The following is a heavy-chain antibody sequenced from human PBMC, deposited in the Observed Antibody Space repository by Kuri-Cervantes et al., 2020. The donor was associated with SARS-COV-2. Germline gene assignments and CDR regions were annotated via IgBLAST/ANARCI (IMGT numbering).Heavy chain of an antibody. CDR2: IYYSGST. D-gene: IGHD2-21*01. Sequence: SDTLSLTCTVSGGPISSCYWSWIRQPPGKGLEWIGYIYYSGSTRYNPSLKSRVTISVGTSKNQFSLKLRAATAADTAVYYCARGWLFGYWGQGTLVTVSS. CDR3: ARGWLFGY. CDR1: GGPISSCY. J-gene: IGHJ4*02. V-gene: IGHV4-59*01.